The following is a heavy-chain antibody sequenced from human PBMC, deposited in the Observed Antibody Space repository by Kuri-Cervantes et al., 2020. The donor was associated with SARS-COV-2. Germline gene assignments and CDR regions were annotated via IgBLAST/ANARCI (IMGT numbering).Heavy chain of an antibody. D-gene: IGHD1-26*01. CDR3: ARGLGRFDP. Sequence: ESLKISCTVSGGSISNYYWTWLRQPPGKGLEWIGDFYDTGSTNYNPSLKSRVTISVDRSKNQFSLKLSSVTAADTAVYYCARGLGRFDPWGQGTLVTVSS. CDR1: GGSISNYY. J-gene: IGHJ5*02. V-gene: IGHV4-59*12. CDR2: FYDTGST.